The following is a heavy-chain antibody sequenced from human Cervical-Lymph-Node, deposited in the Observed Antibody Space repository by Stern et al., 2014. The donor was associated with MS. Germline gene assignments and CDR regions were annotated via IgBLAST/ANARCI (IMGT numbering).Heavy chain of an antibody. CDR1: GYSFTKSW. J-gene: IGHJ4*02. Sequence: EVQLLQSGAEVEKPGDSLKISCKGSGYSFTKSWIGWVRQMPGKGLEWMGVVYPGDSDTRYSPSFPGQVTISADTFINPAYLQWSSLKASDTAIYYCARLKGSLTRGTYFDFWGQGTLVSVSS. D-gene: IGHD4-17*01. CDR2: VYPGDSDT. CDR3: ARLKGSLTRGTYFDF. V-gene: IGHV5-51*03.